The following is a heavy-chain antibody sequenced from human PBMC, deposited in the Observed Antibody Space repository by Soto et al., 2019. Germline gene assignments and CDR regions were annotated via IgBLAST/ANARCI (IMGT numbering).Heavy chain of an antibody. CDR3: AEVLPALSTNHFFDS. Sequence: GGSLRLSCTASRFTFSSYGMHWVRQAPGRGLEWVAGIAYDGTTKYYSDSVKGRFTIARDNSKNTLYLQLNSLRAEDTAVYYCAEVLPALSTNHFFDSWGQGTLVTVSS. V-gene: IGHV3-30*03. CDR2: IAYDGTTK. J-gene: IGHJ4*02. CDR1: RFTFSSYG. D-gene: IGHD2-2*01.